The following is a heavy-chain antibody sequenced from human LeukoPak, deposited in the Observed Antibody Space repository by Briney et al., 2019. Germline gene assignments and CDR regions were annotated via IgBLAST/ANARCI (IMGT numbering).Heavy chain of an antibody. CDR3: ARDQGSYGSGSYLGY. J-gene: IGHJ4*02. CDR1: GGSISSYY. CDR2: IYTSGST. V-gene: IGHV4-4*07. Sequence: PSETLSLTCTVSGGSISSYYWSWIRQPAGKGLEWIGHIYTSGSTNYNPSLKSRVTMSVDTSKNQFSLKLSSVTAADTAVYYCARDQGSYGSGSYLGYWGQGTLVTVSS. D-gene: IGHD3-10*01.